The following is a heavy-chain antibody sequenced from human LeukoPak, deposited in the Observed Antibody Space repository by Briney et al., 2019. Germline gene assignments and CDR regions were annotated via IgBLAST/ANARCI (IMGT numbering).Heavy chain of an antibody. CDR1: GYTFTSYY. CDR2: INPSGGST. J-gene: IGHJ3*02. Sequence: ASVKVSCKASGYTFTSYYMHWVRQAPGQGLEWMGIINPSGGSTSYAQRFQGRVTMTRDTSTSTVYMELSSLRSEDTAVYYCARDDYGGNSLGIWGQGTVVTVSS. D-gene: IGHD4-23*01. CDR3: ARDDYGGNSLGI. V-gene: IGHV1-46*03.